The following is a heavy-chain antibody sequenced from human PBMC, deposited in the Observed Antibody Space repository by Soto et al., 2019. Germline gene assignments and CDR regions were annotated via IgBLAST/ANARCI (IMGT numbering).Heavy chain of an antibody. D-gene: IGHD2-15*01. V-gene: IGHV1-2*04. CDR2: INPNSGGT. Sequence: ASVKVSCKASGYTFTGYYMHWVRQAPGQGLEWMGWINPNSGGTNYAQKFKGWVTMTRDTSISTAYMELSRLRSDDTAVYYCARGLAYCSGGSCYSPWFDPWGQGTLVTVSS. CDR3: ARGLAYCSGGSCYSPWFDP. CDR1: GYTFTGYY. J-gene: IGHJ5*02.